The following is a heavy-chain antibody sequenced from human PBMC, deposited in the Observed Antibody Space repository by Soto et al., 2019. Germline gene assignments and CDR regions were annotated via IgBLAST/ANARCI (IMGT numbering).Heavy chain of an antibody. J-gene: IGHJ6*02. CDR1: GGTFSSYS. CDR2: IIPIFGTA. CDR3: ARANQIYDFWSGYLNYGMDV. Sequence: GASVNVSCKSSGGTFSSYSISWVRQAPGQGLEWMGGIIPIFGTANYAQKFQGRVTITADESTSTAYMELSSLRSEDTAVYYCARANQIYDFWSGYLNYGMDVWGQGTTVTVSS. V-gene: IGHV1-69*13. D-gene: IGHD3-3*01.